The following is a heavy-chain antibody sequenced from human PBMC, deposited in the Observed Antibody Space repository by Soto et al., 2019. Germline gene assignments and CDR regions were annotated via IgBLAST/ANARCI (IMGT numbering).Heavy chain of an antibody. CDR2: IYYSGST. CDR1: GGSISSSSYY. D-gene: IGHD3-3*01. CDR3: ASYYFGVDSFDY. J-gene: IGHJ4*02. V-gene: IGHV4-39*01. Sequence: PSETLSLTCTVSGGSISSSSYYWGWIRQPPGKGLEWIGSIYYSGSTYYNPSLKSRVTISVDTSKNQFSLKLSSVTAADTAVYYCASYYFGVDSFDYWGQGTLVTVSS.